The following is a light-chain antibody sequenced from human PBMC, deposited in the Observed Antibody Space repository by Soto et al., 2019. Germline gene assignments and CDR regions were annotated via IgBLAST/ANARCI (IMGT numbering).Light chain of an antibody. CDR2: SAS. J-gene: IGKJ1*01. CDR1: QGISNY. CDR3: QQFYDYPRT. Sequence: AIRMTQSPSSFSASTGDRVTITCRASQGISNYVAWYQQKPGKAPKLLIRSASPLESGVPSRFSDSGSGTDFTLTIGCLQSEDFATYYCQQFYDYPRTFGQGTKVEIK. V-gene: IGKV1-8*01.